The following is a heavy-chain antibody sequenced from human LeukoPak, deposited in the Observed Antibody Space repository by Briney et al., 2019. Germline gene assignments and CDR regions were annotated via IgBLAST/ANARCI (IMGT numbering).Heavy chain of an antibody. CDR1: GYTFTSYD. V-gene: IGHV1-46*01. J-gene: IGHJ4*02. Sequence: GASVKVSCKASGYTFTSYDINWVRQAPGQGLEWMGIINPSGGSTSYAQKFQGRVTMTRDTSTSTVYMELSSLRSEDTAVYYCARALLAVAAPSNYYFDYWGQGTLVTVSS. CDR3: ARALLAVAAPSNYYFDY. D-gene: IGHD6-19*01. CDR2: INPSGGST.